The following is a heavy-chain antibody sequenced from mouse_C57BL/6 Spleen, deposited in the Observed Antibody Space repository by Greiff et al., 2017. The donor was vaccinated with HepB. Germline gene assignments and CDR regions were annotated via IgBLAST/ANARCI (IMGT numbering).Heavy chain of an antibody. CDR3: AREEVYDGYSPDY. CDR1: GYTFTDYY. D-gene: IGHD2-3*01. Sequence: EVKLQESGPVLVKPGASVKMSCKASGYTFTDYYMNWVKQSHGKSLEWIGVINPYNGGTSYNQKFKGKATLTVDKSSSTAYMELNSLTSEDSAVYYCAREEVYDGYSPDYWGQGTSVTVSS. V-gene: IGHV1-19*01. CDR2: INPYNGGT. J-gene: IGHJ4*01.